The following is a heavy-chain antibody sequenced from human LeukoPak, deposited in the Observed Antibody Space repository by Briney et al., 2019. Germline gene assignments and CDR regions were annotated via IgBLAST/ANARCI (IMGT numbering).Heavy chain of an antibody. J-gene: IGHJ3*02. CDR2: IYYTGST. V-gene: IGHV4-59*01. CDR3: ARVYGAGYDFRGAFDI. Sequence: SETLSLTCTVSGDSISTYYWSWIRQPPGRGLEWIGYIYYTGSTNYNPSLKSRVTISVDTSKNQFSLKLSSVTAADTAVYYCARVYGAGYDFRGAFDIWGQGTMVTVSS. D-gene: IGHD5-12*01. CDR1: GDSISTYY.